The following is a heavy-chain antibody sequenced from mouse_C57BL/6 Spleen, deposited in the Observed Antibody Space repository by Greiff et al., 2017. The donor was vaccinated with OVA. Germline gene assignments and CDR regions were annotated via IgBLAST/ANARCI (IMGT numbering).Heavy chain of an antibody. D-gene: IGHD3-2*02. CDR3: ARGGQLRLPFAY. J-gene: IGHJ3*01. CDR2: ISYSGST. CDR1: GYSITSGYD. Sequence: EVKLVESGPGMVKPSQSLSLTCTVTGYSITSGYDWHWIRHFPGNKLEWMGYISYSGSTNYNPSLKSRISITHDTSKNHFFLKLNSVTTEDTATYYCARGGQLRLPFAYWGQGTLVTVSA. V-gene: IGHV3-1*01.